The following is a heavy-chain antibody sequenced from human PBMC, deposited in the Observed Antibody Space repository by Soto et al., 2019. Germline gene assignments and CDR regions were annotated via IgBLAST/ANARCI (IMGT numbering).Heavy chain of an antibody. CDR3: ASYGYMYGIDH. D-gene: IGHD5-18*01. V-gene: IGHV3-48*01. CDR1: GFTFSVYD. J-gene: IGHJ4*02. CDR2: IRSTSSAI. Sequence: EVQLVDSGGGLVQPAGSLTLSCAASGFTFSVYDMSWVRQAPGKGLEWISYIRSTSSAIFYADSVKGRFTISRDNAKDSLYLQMSSLRAEDTAVYYCASYGYMYGIDHWGQGTLVTVSS.